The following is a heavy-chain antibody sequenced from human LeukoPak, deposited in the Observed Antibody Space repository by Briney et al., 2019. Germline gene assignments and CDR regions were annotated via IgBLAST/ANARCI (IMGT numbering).Heavy chain of an antibody. V-gene: IGHV4-59*01. CDR3: VRDSSGWYRWFDP. J-gene: IGHJ5*02. CDR1: GGSISSYY. Sequence: PSETLSLTCTVSGGSISSYYWSWIRQPPGKGLERIGYIYYSGSTNYNPSLKSRVTISVDTSKNQFSLKLSSVTAADTAVYYCVRDSSGWYRWFDPWGQGTLVTVSS. CDR2: IYYSGST. D-gene: IGHD6-19*01.